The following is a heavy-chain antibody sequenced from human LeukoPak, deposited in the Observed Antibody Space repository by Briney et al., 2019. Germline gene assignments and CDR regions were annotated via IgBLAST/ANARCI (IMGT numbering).Heavy chain of an antibody. V-gene: IGHV1-2*06. J-gene: IGHJ4*02. CDR1: GYTFTAFY. CDR3: ARGYSSSWLDY. Sequence: ASVKVSCKASGYTFTAFYMHWVRQAPGQGLEWMGRINPNSGGTKYAQRFQGRVTMTTDTSINTAYLELSRLRSDDTAVYYCARGYSSSWLDYWGQGTLVTVSS. D-gene: IGHD6-13*01. CDR2: INPNSGGT.